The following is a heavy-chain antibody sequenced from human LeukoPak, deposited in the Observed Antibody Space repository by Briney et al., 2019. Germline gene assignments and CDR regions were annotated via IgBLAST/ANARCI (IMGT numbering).Heavy chain of an antibody. CDR3: ARDQITTVRGIIARSTPYYDYHYMDV. J-gene: IGHJ6*03. V-gene: IGHV3-30*03. CDR2: ISSDGSNK. D-gene: IGHD3-10*01. Sequence: PGGSLRPSCAASGFTFSDYYMSWIRQPPGKGLEWVAVISSDGSNKYYADSVKGRFTISRDNSKNTLYLQMNSLRADDTAVYYCARDQITTVRGIIARSTPYYDYHYMDVWGKGTTVTVSS. CDR1: GFTFSDYY.